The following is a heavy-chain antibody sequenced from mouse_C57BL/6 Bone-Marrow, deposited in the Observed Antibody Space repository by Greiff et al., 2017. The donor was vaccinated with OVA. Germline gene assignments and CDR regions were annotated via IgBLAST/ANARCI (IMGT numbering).Heavy chain of an antibody. CDR2: IDPADSYT. D-gene: IGHD1-1*01. CDR3: ARTVGAFAY. V-gene: IGHV1-50*01. J-gene: IGHJ3*01. Sequence: VQLQQPGAELVKPGASVKLSCKASGYTFTSYWMQWVKQRPGQGLEWIGEIDPADSYTNYNQKFKGKATLTVDTSSSTASMQLSSLTSEDSAVYYYARTVGAFAYWGQGTLVTVSA. CDR1: GYTFTSYW.